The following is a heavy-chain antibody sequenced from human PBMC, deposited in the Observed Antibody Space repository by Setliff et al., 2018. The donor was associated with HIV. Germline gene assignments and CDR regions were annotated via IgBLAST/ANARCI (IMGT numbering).Heavy chain of an antibody. Sequence: PSETLSLTCTVSGDSISRGDHYWSWIRQPPGKGLEWIGYLHYTGTTYYNPSLKGRVIISIDTSKNQLFLKLTSVTAADTAVYYCARDRGGTYWGDSFEYWGQGAPVTVSS. CDR1: GDSISRGDHY. CDR3: ARDRGGTYWGDSFEY. D-gene: IGHD1-26*01. V-gene: IGHV4-30-4*08. J-gene: IGHJ4*02. CDR2: LHYTGTT.